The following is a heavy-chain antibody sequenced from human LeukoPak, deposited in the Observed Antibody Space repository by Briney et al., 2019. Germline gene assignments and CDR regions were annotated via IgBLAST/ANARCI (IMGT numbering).Heavy chain of an antibody. Sequence: GGSLRLSCVASGFTFSTYWMSWVRQAPGKGLEWVANIKQNGSGTSYVDSVKGRFTISRDNAKNSLYLLMNNLGAEDTAVYYCADPGVGFWDQGTLVTVSS. D-gene: IGHD2-8*01. CDR3: ADPGVGF. V-gene: IGHV3-7*01. CDR1: GFTFSTYW. J-gene: IGHJ4*02. CDR2: IKQNGSGT.